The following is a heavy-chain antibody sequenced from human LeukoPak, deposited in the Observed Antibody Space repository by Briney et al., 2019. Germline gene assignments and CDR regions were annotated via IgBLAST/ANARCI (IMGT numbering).Heavy chain of an antibody. Sequence: RTGGTLRLSCAASGFTFSDYYMSWIRQAPGKGLEWVSYISSSGSTIYYADSVKGRFTISRDNAKNSLYLQMNSLRAEDTAVYYCARLPDFHSSGPPPGNWGQGTLVTVSS. V-gene: IGHV3-11*01. CDR3: ARLPDFHSSGPPPGN. CDR2: ISSSGSTI. CDR1: GFTFSDYY. J-gene: IGHJ4*02. D-gene: IGHD3-22*01.